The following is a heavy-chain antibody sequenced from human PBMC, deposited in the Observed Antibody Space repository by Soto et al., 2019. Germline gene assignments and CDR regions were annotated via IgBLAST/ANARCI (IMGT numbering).Heavy chain of an antibody. V-gene: IGHV1-2*04. D-gene: IGHD5-12*01. CDR3: ARGSGGYDYYYYGMDA. J-gene: IGHJ6*02. CDR1: GYTFTGYY. CDR2: INPNSGGT. Sequence: ASVKVSCKASGYTFTGYYMHWVRQAPGQGLEWMGWINPNSGGTNYAQKFQGWVTMTRDTSISTAYMELSRLRSDDTAVYYCARGSGGYDYYYYGMDAWGQGTTVTVSS.